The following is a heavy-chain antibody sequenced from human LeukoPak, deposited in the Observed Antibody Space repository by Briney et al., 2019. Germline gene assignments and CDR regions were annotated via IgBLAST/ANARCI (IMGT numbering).Heavy chain of an antibody. V-gene: IGHV3-48*04. Sequence: GGSLRLSCAASGFTFSSYSMSWVRQAPGKGLEWVSFISSSSSTIYYADSVKGRFTISRDNAKNSLYLQMNSLRAEDTAVYYCARDRGGSYSAIDYWGQGTLVTVSS. CDR3: ARDRGGSYSAIDY. CDR1: GFTFSSYS. D-gene: IGHD1-26*01. J-gene: IGHJ4*02. CDR2: ISSSSSTI.